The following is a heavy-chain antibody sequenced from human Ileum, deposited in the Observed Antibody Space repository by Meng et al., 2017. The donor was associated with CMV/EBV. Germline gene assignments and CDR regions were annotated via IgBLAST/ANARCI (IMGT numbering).Heavy chain of an antibody. CDR3: AKTPSIPNSNGYYYAKFYYGMDV. D-gene: IGHD3-22*01. V-gene: IGHV3-23*01. J-gene: IGHJ6*02. CDR1: GFTFGTYA. CDR2: ISNSGSST. Sequence: GESLKISCAASGFTFGTYAMNWVRQAPGKGLEWVSGISNSGSSTYYADSVRGRFIVSRDNSKKTVGLQISSLRVEDTAVYYCAKTPSIPNSNGYYYAKFYYGMDVWGQGTTVTVSS.